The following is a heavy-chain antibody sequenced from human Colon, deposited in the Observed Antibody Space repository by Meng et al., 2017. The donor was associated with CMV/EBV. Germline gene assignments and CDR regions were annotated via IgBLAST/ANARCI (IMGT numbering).Heavy chain of an antibody. V-gene: IGHV3-30*04. Sequence: GESLKISCAASGFTFSSYAMHWVRQAPGKGLEWVAVISYDGSNKYYADSVKGRFTISRDNSKNTLYLQMNSLRAEDTAVYYCARDPDHDRYGSGRCLDYWGQGTLVTVSS. D-gene: IGHD3-10*01. CDR1: GFTFSSYA. CDR3: ARDPDHDRYGSGRCLDY. CDR2: ISYDGSNK. J-gene: IGHJ4*02.